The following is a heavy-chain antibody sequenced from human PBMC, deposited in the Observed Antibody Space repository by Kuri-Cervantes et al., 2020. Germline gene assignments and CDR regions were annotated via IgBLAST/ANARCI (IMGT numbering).Heavy chain of an antibody. CDR3: ARAYLGLGKLDY. D-gene: IGHD7-27*01. CDR2: MYYSGRT. J-gene: IGHJ4*02. V-gene: IGHV4-39*07. CDR1: GGSISSSSYY. Sequence: SETLSLTCTVSGGSISSSSYYWGWIRQAPGKGLEWIGSMYYSGRTYYNPSLKSRVTISVDTSKNQFSLKLSSVTAADTAVYYCARAYLGLGKLDYWGQGTLVTVSS.